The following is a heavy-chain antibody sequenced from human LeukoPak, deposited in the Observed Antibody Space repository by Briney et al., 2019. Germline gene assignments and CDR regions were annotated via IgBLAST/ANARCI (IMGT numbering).Heavy chain of an antibody. D-gene: IGHD2-2*01. CDR3: VRDGGYQLLVI. CDR1: GYTFTDYA. J-gene: IGHJ4*02. Sequence: ASVKVSCKDSGYTFTDYAVHWVRQAPGQSLEWMGYINGGNGKTEYPQKFQGRLTITRDISATTAYMELSSLRSEDTAVYYCVRDGGYQLLVIWGRGTLITVAS. CDR2: INGGNGKT. V-gene: IGHV1-3*01.